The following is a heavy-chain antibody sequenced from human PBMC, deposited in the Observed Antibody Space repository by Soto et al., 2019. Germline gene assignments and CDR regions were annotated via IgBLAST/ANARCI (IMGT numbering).Heavy chain of an antibody. J-gene: IGHJ4*02. CDR3: TTSSLLIAAAGTYRDY. CDR2: IKSKTDGGTT. V-gene: IGHV3-15*01. D-gene: IGHD6-13*01. CDR1: GFTFSNAW. Sequence: LRLSCAASGFTFSNAWMSWVRQAPGKGLEWVGRIKSKTDGGTTDYAAPVKGRFTISRDDSKNTLYLQMNSLKTEDTAVYYCTTSSLLIAAAGTYRDYWGQGTLVTVSS.